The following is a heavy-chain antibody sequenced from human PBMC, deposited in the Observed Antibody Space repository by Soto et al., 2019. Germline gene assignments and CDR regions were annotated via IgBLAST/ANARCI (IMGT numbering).Heavy chain of an antibody. Sequence: GGSLRLSCAASGFTFSSYAMAWVRQAPGKGLEWVSSISGSGGSTNHVDSVKGRFTISRDNSKNTLFLQMNSLRAEDTAVYYCAKRPYYYDSRGYWVDYGGQ. D-gene: IGHD3-22*01. CDR2: ISGSGGST. CDR1: GFTFSSYA. V-gene: IGHV3-23*01. J-gene: IGHJ4*02. CDR3: AKRPYYYDSRGYWVDY.